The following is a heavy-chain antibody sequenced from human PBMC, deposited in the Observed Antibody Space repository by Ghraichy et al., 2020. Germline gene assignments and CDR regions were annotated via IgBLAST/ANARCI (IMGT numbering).Heavy chain of an antibody. Sequence: ASVKVSCKASGYTFNSYYMHWVRQAPGQGLEWMGVINPSTGGTAYAQRFQGRVSLTRDTSTSTIFLEVSSLRSEDTAMYYCAGSNNSYYMDVGGKGTAVTVSS. CDR3: AGSNNSYYMDV. CDR2: INPSTGGT. D-gene: IGHD1/OR15-1a*01. J-gene: IGHJ6*03. CDR1: GYTFNSYY. V-gene: IGHV1-46*03.